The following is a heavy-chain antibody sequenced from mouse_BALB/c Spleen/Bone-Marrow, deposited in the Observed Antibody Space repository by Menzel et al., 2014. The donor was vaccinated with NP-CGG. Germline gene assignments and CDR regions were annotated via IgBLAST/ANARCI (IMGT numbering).Heavy chain of an antibody. Sequence: EVMLVESGGDLVKPGGSLKLSCAASGFTFXSYGMSWVRQTPDKRLEWVATISSGGSYTYCPDSVKGRFTISRDNAKNTLYLQMSSLKSEDTAMYYCARQTYYDYDGYFDYWGQGTTLTVSS. CDR2: ISSGGSYT. CDR1: GFTFXSYG. D-gene: IGHD2-4*01. CDR3: ARQTYYDYDGYFDY. J-gene: IGHJ2*01. V-gene: IGHV5-6*02.